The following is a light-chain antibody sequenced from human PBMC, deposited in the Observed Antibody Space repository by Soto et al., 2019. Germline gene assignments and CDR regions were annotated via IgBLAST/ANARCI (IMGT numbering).Light chain of an antibody. CDR2: DVS. V-gene: IGKV1-5*01. CDR1: QSINNL. CDR3: QQTYSYPA. J-gene: IGKJ5*01. Sequence: DVQMTQSPSTLSASVGDRVTITCRASQSINNLLAWYQQKPGKAPKFLIYDVSTLESGVPSRFSGSGSGTEFTLTISSLQPEDFATYYCQQTYSYPAFGQGTRLEI.